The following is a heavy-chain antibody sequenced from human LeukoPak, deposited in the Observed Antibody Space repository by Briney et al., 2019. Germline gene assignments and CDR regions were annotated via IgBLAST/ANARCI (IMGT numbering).Heavy chain of an antibody. CDR2: INPNSGGT. D-gene: IGHD2-8*01. CDR1: GYTFTDYY. V-gene: IGHV1-2*06. Sequence: VASVKVSCKASGYTFTDYYMHWVRQAPGQGLEWMGRINPNSGGTNYAQKFQGRVTMTRDTSISTAYMELSRLRSDDTAVYYCARDLGYCTNGVCHTRFDYWGQGTLVAVSS. CDR3: ARDLGYCTNGVCHTRFDY. J-gene: IGHJ4*02.